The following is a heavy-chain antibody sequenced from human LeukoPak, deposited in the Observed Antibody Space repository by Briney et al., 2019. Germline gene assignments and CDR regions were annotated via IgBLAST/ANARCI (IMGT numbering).Heavy chain of an antibody. D-gene: IGHD5-18*01. CDR2: IFPSSVEI. V-gene: IGHV3-23*01. CDR1: GFTFSDFP. J-gene: IGHJ4*02. CDR3: ATYRQIQVPFEF. Sequence: GGSLRLSCAASGFTFSDFPMIWVRQAPGKGLEWVSTIFPSSVEIHYADSVRGRFTISRDNSRSTLSLQMDSLRAEDTATYYCATYRQIQVPFEFWGQGTLVTVSS.